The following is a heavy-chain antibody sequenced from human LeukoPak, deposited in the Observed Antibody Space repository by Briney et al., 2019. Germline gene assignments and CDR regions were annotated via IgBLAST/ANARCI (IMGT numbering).Heavy chain of an antibody. CDR3: AKDRCSNGIGCYYYYMDV. J-gene: IGHJ6*03. Sequence: GGSLRLSCAASGFTLSTYSMNWVRQAPGKGLEWVSSISSSSSYIYYADSLKGRFTISRDNAKNSLYLQMNSLRAEDTAVYYCAKDRCSNGIGCYYYYMDVWGKGTTVTISS. CDR1: GFTLSTYS. CDR2: ISSSSSYI. V-gene: IGHV3-21*01. D-gene: IGHD2-8*01.